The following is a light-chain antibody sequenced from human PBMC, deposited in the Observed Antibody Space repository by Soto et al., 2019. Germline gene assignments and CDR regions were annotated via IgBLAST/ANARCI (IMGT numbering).Light chain of an antibody. CDR2: DAS. J-gene: IGKJ5*01. V-gene: IGKV3-20*01. Sequence: FVLTQSPGTLSLSPGESATLSCRASQTVRNNYLAWYQQKPGQAPRLLIYDASSRATGIPDRFSGGGSGTDFTLTISRLEPEDFAVYYCQQYGSSITFGQGTRLEIK. CDR3: QQYGSSIT. CDR1: QTVRNNY.